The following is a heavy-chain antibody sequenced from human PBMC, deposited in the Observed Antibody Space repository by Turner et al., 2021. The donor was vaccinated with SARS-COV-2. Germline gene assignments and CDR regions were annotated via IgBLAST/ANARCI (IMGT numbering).Heavy chain of an antibody. CDR2: RFYSGNT. J-gene: IGHJ6*02. CDR3: ARLRVGATIYYYHGMDA. Sequence: QVQLQESGPGLVKSSETLSLTSTVSGASLRSSSYYWGWIRQPPGKGLEWIGNRFYSGNTYYNESLKSRVTISMDTSANRFSLRLSSVTAADTAVYYCARLRVGATIYYYHGMDAWGQGTTVTVSS. D-gene: IGHD1-26*01. V-gene: IGHV4-39*02. CDR1: GASLRSSSYY.